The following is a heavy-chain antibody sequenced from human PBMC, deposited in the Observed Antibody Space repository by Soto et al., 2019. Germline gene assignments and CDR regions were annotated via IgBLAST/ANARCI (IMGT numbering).Heavy chain of an antibody. CDR1: GFTLSSYA. CDR3: ARGYDEHGGMDV. V-gene: IGHV3-30-3*01. Sequence: QVQLVESGGGVVQPGRSLRLSCAASGFTLSSYAMHWVRQAPGKGLEWVAVISYDGSNKYYADSVKGRFTISRDNYKNTLYLQMNSLRTEDTAVYYCARGYDEHGGMDVWGQGTTVTVSS. J-gene: IGHJ6*02. CDR2: ISYDGSNK. D-gene: IGHD2-2*01.